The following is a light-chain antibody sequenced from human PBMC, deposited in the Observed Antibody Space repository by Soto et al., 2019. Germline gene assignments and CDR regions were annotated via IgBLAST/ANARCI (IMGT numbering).Light chain of an antibody. V-gene: IGKV1-5*01. Sequence: DIQLTQSPSTLSAAVGDSVTITCRASQNIRNLLAWYQQKPGKAPKPLIYDASTLKTGVPSRFSGSGSGSEFNFTITGLQPDDFATYFCQQYNSYSPTFGQGTKVDIK. CDR1: QNIRNL. J-gene: IGKJ1*01. CDR3: QQYNSYSPT. CDR2: DAS.